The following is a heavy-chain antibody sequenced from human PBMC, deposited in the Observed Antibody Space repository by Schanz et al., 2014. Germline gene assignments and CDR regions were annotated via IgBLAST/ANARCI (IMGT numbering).Heavy chain of an antibody. CDR3: VTEERMESGTWAKAFDI. D-gene: IGHD3-3*01. J-gene: IGHJ3*02. CDR2: INPSSGTT. CDR1: GGTFSSST. Sequence: QVQLVQSGAEVKKPGSSVKVSCKASGGTFSSSTLTWVRQAPGQGLEWMGKINPSSGTTRIAQNFQGRLTVTRDTSTSTVNMELSSLRSDDTAMYYCVTEERMESGTWAKAFDIWGQGTWVTVSS. V-gene: IGHV1-46*01.